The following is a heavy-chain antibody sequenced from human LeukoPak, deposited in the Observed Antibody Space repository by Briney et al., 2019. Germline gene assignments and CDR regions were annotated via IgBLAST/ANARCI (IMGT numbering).Heavy chain of an antibody. Sequence: SETLSLTCTVSGGSIGDYHWNWIRQPAGKGLEWIGRIHNTGSTDYNPSLKSRVIMSVDTSKNQFSLKLNSVTAADTAVYYCARDPYSAFDIWGQGTMVTVSS. D-gene: IGHD4-11*01. CDR1: GGSIGDYH. CDR2: IHNTGST. J-gene: IGHJ3*02. CDR3: ARDPYSAFDI. V-gene: IGHV4-4*07.